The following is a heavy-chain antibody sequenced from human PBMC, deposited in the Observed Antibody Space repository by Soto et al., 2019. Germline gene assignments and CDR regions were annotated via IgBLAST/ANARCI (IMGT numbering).Heavy chain of an antibody. V-gene: IGHV1-69*01. CDR1: GGTFSTYA. D-gene: IGHD2-15*01. Sequence: QVQLVQSGAEVKKPGSSVKVSCKAPGGTFSTYAISWVRQAPGQGLEWMGGVIPIFGTPKYAQKFQGRVTITADESTSTGYMEPRSLRSEDTAVYYCARSQGGSSSLDIYYYYYYGMDVWGQGTTVTVSS. J-gene: IGHJ6*02. CDR2: VIPIFGTP. CDR3: ARSQGGSSSLDIYYYYYYGMDV.